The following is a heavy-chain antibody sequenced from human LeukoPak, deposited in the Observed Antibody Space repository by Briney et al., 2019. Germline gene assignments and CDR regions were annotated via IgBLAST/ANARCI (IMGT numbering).Heavy chain of an antibody. V-gene: IGHV1-18*04. CDR3: ARSGDGNWFDP. J-gene: IGHJ5*02. Sequence: RASVKVSCKASGYTFPSYFMHWVRQAPGQGLEWMGWISGYNGDTDYAANLQGRVTLTTDTSTNTAYMKLRSLRSDDAAVYYCARSGDGNWFDPWGQGTLVTVSS. D-gene: IGHD4-17*01. CDR2: ISGYNGDT. CDR1: GYTFPSYF.